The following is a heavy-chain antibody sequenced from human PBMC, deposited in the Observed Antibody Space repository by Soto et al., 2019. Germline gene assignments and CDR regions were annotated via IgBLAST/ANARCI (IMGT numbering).Heavy chain of an antibody. V-gene: IGHV4-59*01. J-gene: IGHJ4*02. Sequence: SETLSLTCTVSGGSMSSYYWSWVRQPPGKGLEWIGYIYYSGSTNYNPSLKSRVTISVDTSKNQFSLKLSSVTAADTAVYYCARYDYNGYYFDYWGQGTLVTVSS. CDR3: ARYDYNGYYFDY. CDR2: IYYSGST. CDR1: GGSMSSYY. D-gene: IGHD4-4*01.